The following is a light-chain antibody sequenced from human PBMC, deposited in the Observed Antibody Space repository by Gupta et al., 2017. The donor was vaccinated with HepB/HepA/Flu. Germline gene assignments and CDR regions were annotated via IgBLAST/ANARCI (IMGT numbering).Light chain of an antibody. CDR3: QQYGSSPLT. Sequence: EIVLTQSPGPLSLSLGESATLSCRASQSISSSYLAWYQQKPGQAPRLLIYGASSRATGIPDRFSGSGSGTDFTLTISRLEPEDFAVYYCQQYGSSPLTFGGGTRVEIK. V-gene: IGKV3-20*01. CDR2: GAS. J-gene: IGKJ4*01. CDR1: QSISSSY.